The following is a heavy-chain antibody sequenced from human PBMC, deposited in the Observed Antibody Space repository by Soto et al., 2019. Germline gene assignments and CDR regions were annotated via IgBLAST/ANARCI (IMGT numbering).Heavy chain of an antibody. J-gene: IGHJ4*02. V-gene: IGHV2-70*11. CDR2: IDWDDDK. D-gene: IGHD6-13*01. CDR1: GFSLSTSGMC. CDR3: ARIKLVLVGSYSSSWISDY. Sequence: SGPTLVNPTQTLTLTCTFSGFSLSTSGMCVSWIRQPPGKALEWLARIDWDDDKYYSTSLKTRITISKDTSKNQLFLTMTNMDPVDTAAYYCARIKLVLVGSYSSSWISDYWGQGTLVTVSS.